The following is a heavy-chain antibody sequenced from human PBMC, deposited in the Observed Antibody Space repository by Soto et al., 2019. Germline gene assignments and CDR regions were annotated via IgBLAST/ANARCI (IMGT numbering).Heavy chain of an antibody. CDR3: ARDWVYYGMEY. D-gene: IGHD3-3*01. V-gene: IGHV4-59*01. Sequence: QVQLQESGPGLVKPSETLSLTCTVSGGSISTYYWSWIRQPPGKGLEWIGYIYGSGTTNYNPSLKSRVTISQDTSKNQFSLKLSSVTAADTALYYCARDWVYYGMEYWGQGILVTVSS. J-gene: IGHJ4*02. CDR1: GGSISTYY. CDR2: IYGSGTT.